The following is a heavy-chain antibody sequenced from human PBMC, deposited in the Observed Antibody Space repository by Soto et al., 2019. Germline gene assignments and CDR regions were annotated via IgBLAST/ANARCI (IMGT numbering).Heavy chain of an antibody. D-gene: IGHD3-22*01. CDR3: AKGGRDTDLYYDSSVGIESY. J-gene: IGHJ4*02. CDR1: GFTFSSYA. Sequence: EVQLLESGGGLVQPGGSLRLSCAASGFTFSSYAMSWVRQAPGKGLEWVSAISGSGGSTYYADSVKGRFTISRDNSKNTLYLQMNSLRAEVTAVYYCAKGGRDTDLYYDSSVGIESYWGQGTLVTVSS. CDR2: ISGSGGST. V-gene: IGHV3-23*01.